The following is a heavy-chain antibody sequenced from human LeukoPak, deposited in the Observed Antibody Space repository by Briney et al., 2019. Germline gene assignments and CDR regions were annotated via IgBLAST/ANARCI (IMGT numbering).Heavy chain of an antibody. D-gene: IGHD3-10*01. V-gene: IGHV3-7*03. CDR3: ARNYGSGNGYFDY. J-gene: IGHJ4*02. CDR2: IKQDGSER. Sequence: GGSLRLSCAASGFTFSNYEVNWVRQAPGKGLEWVANIKQDGSERYYVDSVKGRFTISRDNAKNSLYLQMNSLRAEDTAVYYCARNYGSGNGYFDYWGQGTLVTVSS. CDR1: GFTFSNYE.